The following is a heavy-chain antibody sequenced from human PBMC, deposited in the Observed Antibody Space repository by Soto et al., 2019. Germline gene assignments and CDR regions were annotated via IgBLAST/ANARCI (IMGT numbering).Heavy chain of an antibody. D-gene: IGHD4-17*01. CDR1: GYTFNSYN. Sequence: ASVKVSCKASGYTFNSYNIDWVRQATGQGLEWMGWMNPNSGHTGYAREFQGRVTMTMNTSINTAYMELSSLRSEDTAVYYCARMDYDDDVGEAKWFDPRGRGTLVTVSS. J-gene: IGHJ5*02. CDR2: MNPNSGHT. CDR3: ARMDYDDDVGEAKWFDP. V-gene: IGHV1-8*01.